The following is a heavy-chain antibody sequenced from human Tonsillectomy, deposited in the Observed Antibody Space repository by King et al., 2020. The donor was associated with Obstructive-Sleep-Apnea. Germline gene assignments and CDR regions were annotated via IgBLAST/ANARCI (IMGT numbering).Heavy chain of an antibody. J-gene: IGHJ4*02. CDR2: ITTTGGTT. CDR1: GFTCSSYA. Sequence: VQLVESGGGLVQPGGSLRLSCAASGFTCSSYAIHWVRQAPGKGLEYVSSITTTGGTTNYANSVKGRFTISRDNSKNTLYLQMGSLRAEDMAVYYCARARSGNYYDYWGQGTPVTVSS. V-gene: IGHV3-64*01. D-gene: IGHD3-10*01. CDR3: ARARSGNYYDY.